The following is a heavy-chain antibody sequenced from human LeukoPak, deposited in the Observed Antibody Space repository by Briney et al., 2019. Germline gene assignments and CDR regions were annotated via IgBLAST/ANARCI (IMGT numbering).Heavy chain of an antibody. CDR3: ARDYSGSSDS. V-gene: IGHV1-18*01. Sequence: GASVKVTFSASGYTFTSYGISWVRQAPGQGLEWMGWISAYNGNTNYAQKLQGRVTMTTDTSTSTAYMELRSLRSDDTAVYYCARDYSGSSDSWGQGTLVTVSS. J-gene: IGHJ4*02. CDR1: GYTFTSYG. D-gene: IGHD1-26*01. CDR2: ISAYNGNT.